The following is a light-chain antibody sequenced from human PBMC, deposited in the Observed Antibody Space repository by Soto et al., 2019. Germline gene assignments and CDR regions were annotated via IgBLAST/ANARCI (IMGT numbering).Light chain of an antibody. CDR1: SSDVGGYNY. CDR3: NSYGSTSTRDV. Sequence: QSVLTQPASVSGSPGQSITISCTGTSSDVGGYNYVSWYQQHPGKAPKLMIYEVSNRPSGVSNRCSGYKSGNTASLTISGLQAEDEADYFCNSYGSTSTRDVFGTGTKVTVL. CDR2: EVS. J-gene: IGLJ1*01. V-gene: IGLV2-14*01.